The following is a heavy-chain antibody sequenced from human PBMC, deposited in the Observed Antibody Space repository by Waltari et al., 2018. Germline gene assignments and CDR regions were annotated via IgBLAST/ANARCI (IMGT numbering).Heavy chain of an antibody. V-gene: IGHV1-69*12. J-gene: IGHJ3*02. D-gene: IGHD1-26*01. CDR3: ARRNLGYAFDI. Sequence: QVQLVQSGAEVKKPGSSVKVSCKASGGAFGSYAITWVRQAPGHGLEWVGGMIPIYGIPNFAQKFQGRVTFTADESTTTAYMELTSLKSEDTAIYYCARRNLGYAFDIWGQGTLVTVSS. CDR2: MIPIYGIP. CDR1: GGAFGSYA.